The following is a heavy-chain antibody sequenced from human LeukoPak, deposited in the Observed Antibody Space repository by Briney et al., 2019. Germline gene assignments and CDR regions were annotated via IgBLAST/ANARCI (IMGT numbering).Heavy chain of an antibody. J-gene: IGHJ6*03. Sequence: SETLSLTCTVSGGSISSYYWSWIRQPPGKGLEWIGRIYTSGGTNYNPSLKSRVTMSVDTSKNQFSLRLSSVTAADTAVYYCARGGSSSAYYYYYMDVWGKGTTVTVSS. D-gene: IGHD6-6*01. V-gene: IGHV4-4*07. CDR1: GGSISSYY. CDR3: ARGGSSSAYYYYYMDV. CDR2: IYTSGGT.